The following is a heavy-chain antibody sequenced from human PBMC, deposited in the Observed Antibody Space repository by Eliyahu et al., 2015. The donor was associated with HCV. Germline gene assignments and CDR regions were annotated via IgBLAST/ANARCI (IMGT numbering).Heavy chain of an antibody. J-gene: IGHJ5*02. CDR3: ASGGGGIAVTGTGGWFDP. CDR2: IHYSGST. Sequence: QVQLQESGPGLVKPSETLSXTCTVSXGSIXTXYWSWIRQPPGKGLEWIGYIHYSGSTNSNPSLKSRVTISVDTSKNQFSLNLTSVTAADTAMYYCASGGGGIAVTGTGGWFDPWGQGALVTVSS. CDR1: XGSIXTXY. D-gene: IGHD6-19*01. V-gene: IGHV4-59*01.